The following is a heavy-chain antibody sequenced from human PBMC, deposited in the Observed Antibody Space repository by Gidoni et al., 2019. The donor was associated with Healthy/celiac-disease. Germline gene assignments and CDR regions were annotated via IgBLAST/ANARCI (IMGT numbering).Heavy chain of an antibody. CDR3: AKCDCTNGLKDYYYYCIDV. J-gene: IGHJ6*02. D-gene: IGHD2-8*01. Sequence: EVQLLESGGGLVQPGGSLRLYCAASGFTFSSYAMSWVRQAPGKVLEWVSAISGSGGITYYADSVKGRFTLSSDNSKNTLYLQLNSLRSEDTAVYYCAKCDCTNGLKDYYYYCIDVWGQGTTVTVSS. CDR1: GFTFSSYA. CDR2: ISGSGGIT. V-gene: IGHV3-23*01.